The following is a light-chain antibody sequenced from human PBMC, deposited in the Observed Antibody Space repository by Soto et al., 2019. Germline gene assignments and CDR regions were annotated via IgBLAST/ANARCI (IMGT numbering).Light chain of an antibody. CDR1: SSDVGYYKY. Sequence: QSALTQPASVSGSPGQSITISCTGTSSDVGYYKYVSWYQQHPGKAPELMIYEVNKRPSGVPDRFSGSKSGNTASLTVSGLQADDEADYYCSSHAGANYPFVFGTGTKLTVL. V-gene: IGLV2-8*01. CDR2: EVN. CDR3: SSHAGANYPFV. J-gene: IGLJ1*01.